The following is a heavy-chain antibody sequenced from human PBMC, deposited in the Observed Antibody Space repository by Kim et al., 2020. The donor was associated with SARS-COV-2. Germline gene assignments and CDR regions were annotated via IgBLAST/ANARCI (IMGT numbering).Heavy chain of an antibody. CDR2: A. Sequence: ANYAQTFQGRVTITADESTSTAYMELSSLRSEDTAVYYCARIQGDAFDIWGQGTMVTVSS. J-gene: IGHJ3*02. V-gene: IGHV1-69*01. CDR3: ARIQGDAFDI.